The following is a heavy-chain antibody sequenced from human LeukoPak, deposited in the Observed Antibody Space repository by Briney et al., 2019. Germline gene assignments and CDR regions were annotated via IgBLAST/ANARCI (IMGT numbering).Heavy chain of an antibody. CDR1: GGSISSYY. Sequence: SETLSLTCTVSGGSISSYYWSWIRQHPGKGLEWIGYIYYSGSTNYNPSLKSRVTISVDTSKNQFSLKLSSVTAADTAVYYCARHPFPKYDFWSGYSTAYYFDYWGQGTLVTVSS. CDR3: ARHPFPKYDFWSGYSTAYYFDY. CDR2: IYYSGST. J-gene: IGHJ4*02. V-gene: IGHV4-59*08. D-gene: IGHD3-3*01.